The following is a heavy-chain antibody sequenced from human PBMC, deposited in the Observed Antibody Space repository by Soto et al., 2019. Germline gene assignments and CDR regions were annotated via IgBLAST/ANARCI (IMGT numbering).Heavy chain of an antibody. CDR2: IYYSGST. Sequence: PSETMSLTCAVSGGSISSGGYYWSWIRQPPGKGLEWIGYIYYSGSTNYNPSLKSRVTISVDTSKNQFSLKLSSVTAADTAVYYCARHYDPDAFDIWGQGTMVTVSS. D-gene: IGHD3-16*01. CDR3: ARHYDPDAFDI. CDR1: GGSISSGGYY. J-gene: IGHJ3*02. V-gene: IGHV4-61*08.